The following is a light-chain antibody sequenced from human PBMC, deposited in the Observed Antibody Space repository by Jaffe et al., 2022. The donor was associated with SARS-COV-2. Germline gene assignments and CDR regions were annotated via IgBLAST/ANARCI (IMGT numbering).Light chain of an antibody. CDR2: AAS. CDR3: QQSYSTPLT. Sequence: DIQMTQSPSSLSASVGDRVTITCRASQSFSNYLNWYQQKPGKAPKLLIYAASSLQGGVPSRFSGSRSGTEFTLTISSLQPEDFATYYCQQSYSTPLTFGGGTKVEIK. V-gene: IGKV1-39*01. J-gene: IGKJ4*01. CDR1: QSFSNY.